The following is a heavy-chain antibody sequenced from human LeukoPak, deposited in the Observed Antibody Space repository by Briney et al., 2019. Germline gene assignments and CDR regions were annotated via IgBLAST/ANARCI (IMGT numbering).Heavy chain of an antibody. CDR2: ISSTSSYI. Sequence: GGSLRLSCAASGFTFSNYSMNWVRQAPGKGLEWVSFISSTSSYIYYADPVKGRFTISRDNAKNSLYLQMNSLRAEDSAVYYCARSAFCSGGSCQLDNWGQGTLVPVSS. D-gene: IGHD2-15*01. CDR3: ARSAFCSGGSCQLDN. V-gene: IGHV3-21*01. J-gene: IGHJ4*02. CDR1: GFTFSNYS.